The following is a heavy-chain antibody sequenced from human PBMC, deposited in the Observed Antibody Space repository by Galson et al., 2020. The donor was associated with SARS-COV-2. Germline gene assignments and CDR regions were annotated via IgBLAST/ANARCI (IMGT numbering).Heavy chain of an antibody. J-gene: IGHJ5*02. CDR3: AKETLDWSLFGGGWFDT. V-gene: IGHV3-23*01. Sequence: GGSLRLSCAASGFTLSAFTMTWVRLAPGRGLECVSSITANGGATYYARSVKGRFTISRDTSENTLYLQMNSLRAEDTAVYFCAKETLDWSLFGGGWFDTWGQGTPVTVSS. CDR2: ITANGGAT. CDR1: GFTLSAFT. D-gene: IGHD3-3*01.